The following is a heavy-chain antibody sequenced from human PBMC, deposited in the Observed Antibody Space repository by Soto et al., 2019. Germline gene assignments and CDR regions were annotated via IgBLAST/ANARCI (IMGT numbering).Heavy chain of an antibody. CDR2: IYYSGST. D-gene: IGHD3-10*01. J-gene: IGHJ3*02. Sequence: SETLSLTCTFSGGSISSSSYYLGWIRQPPGKGLEWIGSIYYSGSTYYNPSLKSRVTISVDTSKNQFSLKLSSVTAADTAVYYCARHLRDFDAFDIWGQGTMVTVSS. CDR1: GGSISSSSYY. CDR3: ARHLRDFDAFDI. V-gene: IGHV4-39*01.